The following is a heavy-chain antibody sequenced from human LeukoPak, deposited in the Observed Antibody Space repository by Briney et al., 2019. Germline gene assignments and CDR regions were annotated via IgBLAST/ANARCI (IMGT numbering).Heavy chain of an antibody. D-gene: IGHD2-21*01. J-gene: IGHJ3*02. V-gene: IGHV3-21*04. Sequence: GGSLRLSCAASGFTFSRYSMNWVRQAPGKGLEWVSSISSSSSYIYYADSVKGRFTISRDNSKNTLYLHMNSLRDEDTALYYCAGDRAYPNDVFNIWGQGTMITVS. CDR1: GFTFSRYS. CDR3: AGDRAYPNDVFNI. CDR2: ISSSSSYI.